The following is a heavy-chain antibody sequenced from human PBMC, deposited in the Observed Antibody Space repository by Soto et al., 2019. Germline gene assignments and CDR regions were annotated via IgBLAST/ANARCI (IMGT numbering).Heavy chain of an antibody. CDR2: IKSKTDGGTT. CDR1: GFTFSNAW. Sequence: PGGSLRLSCAASGFTFSNAWMSWVRQAPGKGLEWVGRIKSKTDGGTTDYAAPVKGRFTISRDDSKNTMYLQMNSLKTEEKAVYYCTTGGVNTHPYYYGMDVWGQGTTVTVSS. J-gene: IGHJ6*02. CDR3: TTGGVNTHPYYYGMDV. D-gene: IGHD3-3*01. V-gene: IGHV3-15*01.